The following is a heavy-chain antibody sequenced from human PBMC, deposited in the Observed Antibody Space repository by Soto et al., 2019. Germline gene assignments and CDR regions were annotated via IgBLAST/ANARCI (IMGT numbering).Heavy chain of an antibody. CDR2: IKQDGSEI. Sequence: EVQLVESGGGLVQFGGSLRLSCAASGFTFSNHWMTWVRQAPGKGLEWVANIKQDGSEIYYVDSVKGRFTLSRDNAKNYLYLEMNSLRAEDTAVYYCARATIFGVTISNHYYYGLDVWGQGTTVTASS. J-gene: IGHJ6*02. CDR1: GFTFSNHW. V-gene: IGHV3-7*04. D-gene: IGHD3-3*01. CDR3: ARATIFGVTISNHYYYGLDV.